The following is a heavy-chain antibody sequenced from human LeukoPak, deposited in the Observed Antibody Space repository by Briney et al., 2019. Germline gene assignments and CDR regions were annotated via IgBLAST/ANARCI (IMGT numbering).Heavy chain of an antibody. J-gene: IGHJ4*02. CDR3: AKEGIVGATRETDYYFDY. D-gene: IGHD1-26*01. Sequence: GGSLRLSCAASGFTFSSYGMHWVRQAPGKGLEWVAFIRYDGSNKYYADSVKGRFTISRDNSKNTLYLQMNSLRAEDTAVYYCAKEGIVGATRETDYYFDYWGQGTLVTVSS. CDR1: GFTFSSYG. CDR2: IRYDGSNK. V-gene: IGHV3-30*02.